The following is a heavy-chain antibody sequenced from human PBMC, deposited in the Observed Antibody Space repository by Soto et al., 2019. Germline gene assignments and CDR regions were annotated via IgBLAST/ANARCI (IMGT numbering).Heavy chain of an antibody. D-gene: IGHD2-2*01. V-gene: IGHV4-59*08. J-gene: IGHJ5*02. CDR2: IYYSGST. CDR3: ARLDGPSSTTPLFDP. CDR1: GGSISSYY. Sequence: QVQLQESGPGLVKPSETLSLTCTVSGGSISSYYWSWIRQPPGKGLEWIGYIYYSGSTNYNPSLKSRVTISVDTSKNQFSLKLSSVTAADTAVYYCARLDGPSSTTPLFDPWGQGTLVTVSS.